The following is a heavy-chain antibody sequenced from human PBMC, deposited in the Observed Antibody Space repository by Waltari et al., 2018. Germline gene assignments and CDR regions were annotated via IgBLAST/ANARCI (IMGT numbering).Heavy chain of an antibody. D-gene: IGHD3-10*01. CDR1: GFAFSSYA. V-gene: IGHV3-23*01. J-gene: IGHJ5*02. CDR3: AKDRTGSKFDP. Sequence: EVQLLESGGGLVQPGGSLRLSCAASGFAFSSYAMSWVRQAPGKGREWVSAIGGGGGSTYYADSVKGRFTISRDNSKNTLYLQMNSLRAEDTAVYYCAKDRTGSKFDPWGQGTLVTVSS. CDR2: IGGGGGST.